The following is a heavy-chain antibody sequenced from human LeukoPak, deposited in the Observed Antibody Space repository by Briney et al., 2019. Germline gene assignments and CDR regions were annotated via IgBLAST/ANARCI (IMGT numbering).Heavy chain of an antibody. D-gene: IGHD2-2*01. CDR1: GGSISSGDYY. CDR2: IYYSGST. V-gene: IGHV4-30-4*08. J-gene: IGHJ4*02. Sequence: SQTLSLTCTVSGGSISSGDYYWSWIRQPPGKGLEWIGYIYYSGSTYYNPSLKSRVTISVDTSKNQFSLKLSSVTAADTAVYYCARGGGYCSSTGCSGFDYWGQGTLVTVSS. CDR3: ARGGGYCSSTGCSGFDY.